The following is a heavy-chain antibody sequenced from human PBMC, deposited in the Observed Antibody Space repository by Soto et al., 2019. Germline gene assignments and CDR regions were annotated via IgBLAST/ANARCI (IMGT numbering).Heavy chain of an antibody. V-gene: IGHV3-43*01. CDR1: GFTFDDYT. Sequence: GGSLRLSCAASGFTFDDYTMHWVRQAPGKGLEWVSLISWDGGSTYYADSVKGRFTISRDNSKNSLYLQMNSLRAEDTAVYYCAKSGNVRLAVASFDYWGQGTLVTVSS. CDR2: ISWDGGST. J-gene: IGHJ4*02. D-gene: IGHD6-19*01. CDR3: AKSGNVRLAVASFDY.